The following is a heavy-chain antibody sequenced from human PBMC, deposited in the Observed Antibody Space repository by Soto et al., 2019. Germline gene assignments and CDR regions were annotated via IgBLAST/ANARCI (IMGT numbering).Heavy chain of an antibody. CDR3: ASGSIAVAHFDY. V-gene: IGHV1-18*01. CDR1: GYTFTSYG. Sequence: ASVKVSCKASGYTFTSYGIRWVRQAPGQGLEWMGWISAYNGNTNYAQKLQGRVTMTTDTSTSTAYIELRSLRSDDTAVYYCASGSIAVAHFDYWGQGTLVTVSS. D-gene: IGHD6-19*01. CDR2: ISAYNGNT. J-gene: IGHJ4*02.